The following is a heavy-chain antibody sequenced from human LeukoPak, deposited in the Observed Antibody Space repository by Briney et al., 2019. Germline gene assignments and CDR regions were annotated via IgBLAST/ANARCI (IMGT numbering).Heavy chain of an antibody. CDR3: AKESWGYCSGGSCYFY. Sequence: GGSLRLSCAASGFTFNNYDMHWVRQGPGKGLEWVAFIRYDGSNKYYADSVKGRFTISRDNSKNTLYPQMNSLRAEDTAVYYCAKESWGYCSGGSCYFYWGQGTLVTVSS. D-gene: IGHD2-15*01. CDR1: GFTFNNYD. J-gene: IGHJ4*02. CDR2: IRYDGSNK. V-gene: IGHV3-30*02.